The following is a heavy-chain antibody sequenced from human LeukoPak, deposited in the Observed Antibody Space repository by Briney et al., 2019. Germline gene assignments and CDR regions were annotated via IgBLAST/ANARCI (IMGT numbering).Heavy chain of an antibody. J-gene: IGHJ6*03. Sequence: ASVKVSCKASGYTFTNYGIGWVRQAPGQGLEWMGWISAYNGNANYAQKLQGRVTMTTDTSTSTAYMELRSLRSDDTAVYYCARAPARLGTHYYYMDVWGKGTTVTVSS. V-gene: IGHV1-18*01. CDR2: ISAYNGNA. CDR3: ARAPARLGTHYYYMDV. CDR1: GYTFTNYG. D-gene: IGHD7-27*01.